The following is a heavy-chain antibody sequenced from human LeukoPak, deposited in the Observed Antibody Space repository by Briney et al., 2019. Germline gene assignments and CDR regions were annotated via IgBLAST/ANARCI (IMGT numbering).Heavy chain of an antibody. V-gene: IGHV3-23*01. D-gene: IGHD3-22*01. CDR1: GFTFRSYA. CDR3: AVLYDSSGYYAFDY. CDR2: ISGSGGST. J-gene: IGHJ4*02. Sequence: GGSLRLSCAASGFTFRSYAMSWVRQAPGKGLEWVSAISGSGGSTHHADSVKGRFTISRDNSKYSLYLQMNSLRTEDTALYYCAVLYDSSGYYAFDYWGQGTLVTVSS.